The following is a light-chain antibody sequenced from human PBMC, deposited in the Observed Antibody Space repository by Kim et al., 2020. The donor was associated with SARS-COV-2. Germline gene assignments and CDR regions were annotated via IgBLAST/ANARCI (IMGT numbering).Light chain of an antibody. V-gene: IGKV1-39*01. CDR3: QQSHTTPLLS. Sequence: SVGDRVTITCRTTQSISSHLNWYQQKPGRAPKLLISAASSLQSGVPSRFSGSGSGTDFTLTISNVQPEDFATYYCQQSHTTPLLSFGGGTKVDIK. J-gene: IGKJ4*01. CDR1: QSISSH. CDR2: AAS.